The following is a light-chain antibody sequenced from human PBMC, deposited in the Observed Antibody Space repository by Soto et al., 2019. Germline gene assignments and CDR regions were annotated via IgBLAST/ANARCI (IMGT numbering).Light chain of an antibody. V-gene: IGLV4-69*01. CDR3: QTWGTGTWV. Sequence: QSVLTQSPSASASLGDSVKLTCTLSSGHSSYAIAWHQQQPEKGPRFLMKVNSDGSHSKGDGIPDRFSGSSSGAERYLTISSLQSEDEADYYCQTWGTGTWVFGGGTQLTVL. CDR2: VNSDGSH. CDR1: SGHSSYA. J-gene: IGLJ3*02.